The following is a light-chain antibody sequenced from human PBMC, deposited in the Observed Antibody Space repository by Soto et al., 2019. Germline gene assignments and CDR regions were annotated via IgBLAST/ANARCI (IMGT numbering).Light chain of an antibody. V-gene: IGLV2-14*01. CDR2: DVS. J-gene: IGLJ1*01. CDR1: SSDVGGYNY. Sequence: QSVLTQPDSVSGSPGQSIPISCTGTSSDVGGYNYVSWYQQHPGKAPTLMIYDVSNRPSGVSNRFSGSKSGNTASLTISGLQAEDEADYYCSSYTSSSTYVFVTGTKLTVL. CDR3: SSYTSSSTYV.